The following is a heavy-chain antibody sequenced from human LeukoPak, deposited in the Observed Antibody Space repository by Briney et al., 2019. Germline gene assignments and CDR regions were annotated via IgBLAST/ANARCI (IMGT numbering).Heavy chain of an antibody. CDR1: GGTFSSYA. D-gene: IGHD5-18*01. CDR2: IIPIFGTA. CDR3: ARGPTRGLPHFDY. Sequence: ASVKVSCKASGGTFSSYAISWVRQAPGQGLEWMGGIIPIFGTANYAQKFQGRVTITTDESTSTAYMELSSLRSEDTAVYYCARGPTRGLPHFDYWGQGTLVTVSS. J-gene: IGHJ4*02. V-gene: IGHV1-69*05.